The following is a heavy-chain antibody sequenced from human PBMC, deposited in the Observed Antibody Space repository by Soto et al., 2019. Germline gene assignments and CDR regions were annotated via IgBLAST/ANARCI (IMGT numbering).Heavy chain of an antibody. Sequence: SETLSLTCTVSGGSISSSSYYWGWIRQPPGKGLEWIGSIYYSGSTYYNPSLKSRVTISVDTSKNQFSLKLSSVTAADTAAYYCARDRARTPRQPRNYYYYGMDVWGQGTTVTVSS. CDR3: ARDRARTPRQPRNYYYYGMDV. J-gene: IGHJ6*02. D-gene: IGHD3-10*01. CDR1: GGSISSSSYY. CDR2: IYYSGST. V-gene: IGHV4-39*02.